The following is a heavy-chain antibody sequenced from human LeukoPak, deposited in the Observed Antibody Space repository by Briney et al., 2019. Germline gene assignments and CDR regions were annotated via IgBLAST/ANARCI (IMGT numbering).Heavy chain of an antibody. CDR3: ARDRDLGLYGMDV. Sequence: SQTLSLTCTVSGGSISSGGYYWSWIRQPPGKGLEWIGYIYHSGSTYYNPSLKSRVTISVDRSKNQFSLKLSSVTAADTAVYYCARDRDLGLYGMDVWGQGTTVTVSS. V-gene: IGHV4-30-2*01. CDR1: GGSISSGGYY. J-gene: IGHJ6*02. D-gene: IGHD7-27*01. CDR2: IYHSGST.